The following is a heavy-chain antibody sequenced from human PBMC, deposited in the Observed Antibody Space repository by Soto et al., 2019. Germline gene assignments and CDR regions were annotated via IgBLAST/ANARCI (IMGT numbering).Heavy chain of an antibody. J-gene: IGHJ6*02. V-gene: IGHV3-30*18. CDR3: AKARRPNSYYGMDV. Sequence: PGGSLRLSCAASGFTFSSYGMHWVRQAPGKGLEWVAVISYDGSNKYYADSVKGRFTISRDNSKNTLYLQMNSLRAEDTAVYYCAKARRPNSYYGMDVWGQGTTVTVSS. D-gene: IGHD6-25*01. CDR2: ISYDGSNK. CDR1: GFTFSSYG.